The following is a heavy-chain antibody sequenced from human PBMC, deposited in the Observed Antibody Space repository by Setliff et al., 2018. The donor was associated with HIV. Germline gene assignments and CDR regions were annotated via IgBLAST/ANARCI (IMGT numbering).Heavy chain of an antibody. CDR1: GGTFRSHE. J-gene: IGHJ4*02. V-gene: IGHV1-69*13. Sequence: SVKVSCKASGGTFRSHEISWVRQAPGQGLEWMGGIVPILNTGNYAPKFQGRVTITADESTTTAYMELNSLRAEDTAVYYCASNGFWSGYSTILDYWGQGTLVTVSS. CDR2: IVPILNTG. CDR3: ASNGFWSGYSTILDY. D-gene: IGHD3-3*01.